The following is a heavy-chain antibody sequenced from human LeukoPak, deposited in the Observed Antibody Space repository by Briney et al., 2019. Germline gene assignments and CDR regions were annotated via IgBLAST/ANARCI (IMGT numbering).Heavy chain of an antibody. CDR3: ARGSGRYVMVDW. D-gene: IGHD6-19*01. CDR2: VRSKIYGGAP. J-gene: IGHJ4*02. V-gene: IGHV3-49*03. Sequence: PGGCLRLSCSASGCTFADFTRSWFRKSRGQGLEWVGFVRSKIYGGAPEHAASVAARFTISRDDSNSIAYLQMNSLQAEDTAVYYCARGSGRYVMVDWWGQGTLVTVSS. CDR1: GCTFADFT.